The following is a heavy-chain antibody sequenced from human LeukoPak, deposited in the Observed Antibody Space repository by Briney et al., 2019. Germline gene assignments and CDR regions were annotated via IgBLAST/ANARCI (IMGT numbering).Heavy chain of an antibody. J-gene: IGHJ6*02. Sequence: GAPVKVSCKASGYTFTGYFMHWVRQAPGQGLEWMGWINPNSGGTNYAQKFQGRVTMTRDTSISTTYMELSSLRSDDTAVYYCAREVLAKNCGMDVWGQGTTVTVSS. CDR1: GYTFTGYF. CDR2: INPNSGGT. D-gene: IGHD2-8*02. CDR3: AREVLAKNCGMDV. V-gene: IGHV1-2*02.